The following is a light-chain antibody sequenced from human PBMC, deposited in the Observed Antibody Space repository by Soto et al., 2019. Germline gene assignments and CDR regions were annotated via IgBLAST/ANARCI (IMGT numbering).Light chain of an antibody. Sequence: DIHMTQSPSTLSASXXXXXXXXXXASQSISSWLAWYQQQPGKAPKLLIYDASSLERGVPSRFSGTGSGTEFTLAINSLQSEDFAVYYCQQYNNGPRTFGQGNKV. CDR2: DAS. V-gene: IGKV1-5*01. J-gene: IGKJ1*01. CDR1: QSISSW. CDR3: QQYNNGPRT.